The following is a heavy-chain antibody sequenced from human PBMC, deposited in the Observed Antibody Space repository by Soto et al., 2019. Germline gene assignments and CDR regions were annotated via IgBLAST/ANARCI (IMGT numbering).Heavy chain of an antibody. J-gene: IGHJ4*02. V-gene: IGHV4-59*01. D-gene: IGHD3-10*01. Sequence: QVELQESGPGLVKPLETLSLTCTVPGGSITSYYWSWVRQPPGKGLEWIGYIYYNGNINYNPSLKSRLTLSLDTSKNQFSLWLSSVTAADTAVYYCATGRVYFGSEYWGQGTLVTVSS. CDR2: IYYNGNI. CDR3: ATGRVYFGSEY. CDR1: GGSITSYY.